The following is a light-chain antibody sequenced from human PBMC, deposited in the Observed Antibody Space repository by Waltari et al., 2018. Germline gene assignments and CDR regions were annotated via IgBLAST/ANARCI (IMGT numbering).Light chain of an antibody. CDR1: QSISNY. J-gene: IGKJ1*01. CDR3: QQTYSIPCT. CDR2: ATS. Sequence: IQMTQSPSSLSASVGDRVTITCRPSQSISNYLNWYQQKPGKAPKLLIYATSSLQSGVPSRFSGSGSGTDFTLTISSLQPEDFATYYCQQTYSIPCTFGLGTKVEVK. V-gene: IGKV1-39*01.